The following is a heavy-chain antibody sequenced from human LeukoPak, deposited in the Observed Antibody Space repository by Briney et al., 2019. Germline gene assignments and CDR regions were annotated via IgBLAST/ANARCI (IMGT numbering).Heavy chain of an antibody. CDR3: ARGTANFWSGYSSHFDY. CDR2: INPSGGST. CDR1: GYTFTSYY. J-gene: IGHJ4*02. Sequence: ASVTVSCKASGYTFTSYYMHWVRQAPGQGLEWMGIINPSGGSTGYAQKFQGRVTMTRDTSTSTVYMEVSSLRSEDTAVYYCARGTANFWSGYSSHFDYWGQGTLVTVSS. V-gene: IGHV1-46*01. D-gene: IGHD3-3*01.